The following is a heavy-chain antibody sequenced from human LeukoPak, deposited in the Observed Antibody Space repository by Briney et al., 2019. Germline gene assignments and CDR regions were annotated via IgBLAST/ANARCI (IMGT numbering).Heavy chain of an antibody. CDR1: GFTFSSYW. CDR3: ARDLRTPSDTNIAIDY. D-gene: IGHD4-23*01. V-gene: IGHV3-74*01. CDR2: IKSDGSSA. J-gene: IGHJ4*02. Sequence: GGSLRLSCAASGFTFSSYWMHWVRQAPGKGRGWVSPIKSDGSSASYADSVKGRFTISRDNAKNTLYLQMNSLRAEDTAVYYCARDLRTPSDTNIAIDYWGQGTLVTVSS.